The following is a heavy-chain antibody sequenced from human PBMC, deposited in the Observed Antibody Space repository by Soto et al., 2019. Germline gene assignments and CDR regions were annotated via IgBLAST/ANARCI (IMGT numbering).Heavy chain of an antibody. CDR1: GYTFTSYG. CDR2: ISAYNGNT. V-gene: IGHV1-18*01. D-gene: IGHD3-10*01. J-gene: IGHJ6*02. CDR3: ARDXKITMVRGTYYYYGMDV. Sequence: ASVKVSCKASGYTFTSYGISWVRRAPGQGLEWMGWISAYNGNTNYAQKLQGRVTMTTDTSTSTAYMELRSLRSDDTAVYYCARDXKITMVRGTYYYYGMDVWGPGTTVTVSS.